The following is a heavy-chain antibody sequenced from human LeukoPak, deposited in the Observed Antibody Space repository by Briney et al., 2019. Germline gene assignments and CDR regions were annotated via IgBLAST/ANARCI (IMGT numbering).Heavy chain of an antibody. CDR3: ARDRGYGALDY. CDR2: ISSDGGTT. V-gene: IGHV3-74*01. J-gene: IGHJ4*02. CDR1: GSTFSNYW. Sequence: RGSLRLSCAASGSTFSNYWMQWVRHLAGNGLGWVSRISSDGGTTDYADSVKGRFTISRDNAKKTLYLQMNSLRADDTAVYYCARDRGYGALDYWGRGTLITVSS. D-gene: IGHD5-12*01.